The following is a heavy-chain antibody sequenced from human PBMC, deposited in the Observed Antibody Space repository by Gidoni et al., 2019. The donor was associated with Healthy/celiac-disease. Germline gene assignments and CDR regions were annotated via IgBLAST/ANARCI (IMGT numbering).Heavy chain of an antibody. J-gene: IGHJ6*02. CDR3: ARSRGPAARRILDYYGMDV. Sequence: QVQLVQSGAEVKKPGSAVKVSCKASGGTFSSYAISWVRQAPGQGLEWMGGIIPSFGTANYAQKCQGRVTITADESTSTAYMELSSLRSEDTDVYYCARSRGPAARRILDYYGMDVWGQGTTVTVSS. CDR2: IIPSFGTA. CDR1: GGTFSSYA. V-gene: IGHV1-69*01. D-gene: IGHD6-6*01.